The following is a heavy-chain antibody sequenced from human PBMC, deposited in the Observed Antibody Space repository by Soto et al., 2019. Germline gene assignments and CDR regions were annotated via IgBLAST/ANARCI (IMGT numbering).Heavy chain of an antibody. Sequence: EVQLLESGGGLVQPGGSLRLSCAASGFTFSSYAMSWVRQAPGKGLEWVSAISGSGGSTYYADSVKGRFTITRDNSKNTLYLQMNSLRAEDTAVYYCAKPPGYSYGYFDYWGQGTLVTVSS. J-gene: IGHJ4*02. CDR2: ISGSGGST. CDR1: GFTFSSYA. CDR3: AKPPGYSYGYFDY. D-gene: IGHD5-18*01. V-gene: IGHV3-23*01.